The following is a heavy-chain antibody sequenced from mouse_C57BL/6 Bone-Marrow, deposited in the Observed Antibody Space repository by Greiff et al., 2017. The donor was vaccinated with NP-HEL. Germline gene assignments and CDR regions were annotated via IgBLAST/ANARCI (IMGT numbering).Heavy chain of an antibody. D-gene: IGHD4-1*01. V-gene: IGHV1-15*01. J-gene: IGHJ4*01. CDR1: GYTFTDYE. CDR3: TPNWDPRGYYAMDY. CDR2: IDPETGGT. Sequence: QVQLQQSGAELVRPGASVTLSCKASGYTFTDYEMHWVKQTPVHGLEWIGAIDPETGGTAYNQKFKGKAILTADKSSSTAYMELRSLTSEDSAVYYCTPNWDPRGYYAMDYWGQGTSVTVSS.